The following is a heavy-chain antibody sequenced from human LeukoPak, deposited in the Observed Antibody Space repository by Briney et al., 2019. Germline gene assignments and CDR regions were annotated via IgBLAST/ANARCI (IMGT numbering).Heavy chain of an antibody. J-gene: IGHJ2*01. D-gene: IGHD6-19*01. Sequence: GGSLRLSCAASGFTLSSYSMNWVRQAPGKGLEWISYIDSDTYGNTIYYPHTVKGRFTISRDNAKNSLYLQMDSLRDEDTAVYYCAKANGWYGRGYFDLWGRGTLVSVSS. CDR2: IDSDTYGNTI. CDR1: GFTLSSYS. CDR3: AKANGWYGRGYFDL. V-gene: IGHV3-48*02.